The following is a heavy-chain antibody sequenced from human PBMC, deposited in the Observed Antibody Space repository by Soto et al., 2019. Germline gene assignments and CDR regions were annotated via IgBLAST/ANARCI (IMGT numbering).Heavy chain of an antibody. V-gene: IGHV4-34*01. Sequence: PSETLSLTCAVYGGSFSGYYWSWIRQPPGKGLEWIGEVNHSGSTNYNPSLKSRVTISVDASKNQFSLKLSSVTAADTAVYYCARVGRIRQLWLLTLTTWFDPWGQGTLVTVSS. J-gene: IGHJ5*02. CDR2: VNHSGST. CDR3: ARVGRIRQLWLLTLTTWFDP. D-gene: IGHD5-18*01. CDR1: GGSFSGYY.